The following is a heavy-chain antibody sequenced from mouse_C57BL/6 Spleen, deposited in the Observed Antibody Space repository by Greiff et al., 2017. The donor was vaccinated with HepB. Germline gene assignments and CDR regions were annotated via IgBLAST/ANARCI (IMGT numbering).Heavy chain of an antibody. CDR1: GYTFTSYW. CDR2: IYPGNSDT. V-gene: IGHV1-5*01. Sequence: VHVKQSGTVLARPGASVKMSCKTSGYTFTSYWMHWVKQRPGQGLEWIGAIYPGNSDTSYNQKFKGKAKLTAVTSASTAYMELSSLTNEDSAVYYCTRSGWLHWYFDVWGTGTTVTVSS. J-gene: IGHJ1*03. CDR3: TRSGWLHWYFDV. D-gene: IGHD2-3*01.